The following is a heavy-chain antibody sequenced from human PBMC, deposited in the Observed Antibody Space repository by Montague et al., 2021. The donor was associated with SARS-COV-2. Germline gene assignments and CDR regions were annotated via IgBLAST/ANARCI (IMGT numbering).Heavy chain of an antibody. Sequence: SLRRSCAASGFTFSSYAMHWVRQAPGKELEWVAVISYDGSNKYYADSVKGRFTISRDNSKNTLYLQMNSLRAEDTAVYYCAAPMVKDYWGQGTLVTVSS. CDR3: AAPMVKDY. J-gene: IGHJ4*02. V-gene: IGHV3-30-3*01. CDR2: ISYDGSNK. D-gene: IGHD5-18*01. CDR1: GFTFSSYA.